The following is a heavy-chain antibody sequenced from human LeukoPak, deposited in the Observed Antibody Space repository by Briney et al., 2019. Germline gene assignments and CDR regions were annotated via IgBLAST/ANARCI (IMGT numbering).Heavy chain of an antibody. CDR1: GFTFSSYS. CDR3: ASNPNDFWSGYPVG. Sequence: PGGSLRLSCAASGFTFSSYSMNWVRQAPGKGLEWVSSISSSSSYIYYADSVKGRFTISRDNAKNSLYLQMNSLRAEDTAVYYCASNPNDFWSGYPVGWGQGTLVTVSS. D-gene: IGHD3-3*01. J-gene: IGHJ4*01. V-gene: IGHV3-21*01. CDR2: ISSSSSYI.